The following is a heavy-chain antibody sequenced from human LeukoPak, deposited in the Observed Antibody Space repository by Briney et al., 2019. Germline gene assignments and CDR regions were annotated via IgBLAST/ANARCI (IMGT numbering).Heavy chain of an antibody. CDR1: GYTFTGYY. CDR2: INPNSGGT. J-gene: IGHJ1*01. CDR3: AREWLYSSSWSSPGY. V-gene: IGHV1-2*02. D-gene: IGHD6-13*01. Sequence: ASVNVSCKASGYTFTGYYMHWVRQAPGQGLEWMGWINPNSGGTNYAQKFQGRVTMTRDTSISTAYMELSRLRSDDTAVYYCAREWLYSSSWSSPGYWGQGTLVPVSS.